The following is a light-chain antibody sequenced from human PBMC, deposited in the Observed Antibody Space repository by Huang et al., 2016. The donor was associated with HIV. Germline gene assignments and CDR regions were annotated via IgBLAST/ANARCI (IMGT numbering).Light chain of an antibody. Sequence: EIVLTQSPATLSLSPGERATLSCRASQSVSSYLAWYQQKPGQAPRLLIYDASNRATGIQARLSGSGSGTDFTLTISSLEPEDFAVYYCQQRSNWPPWTFGQGTKVEIK. J-gene: IGKJ1*01. CDR1: QSVSSY. V-gene: IGKV3-11*01. CDR3: QQRSNWPPWT. CDR2: DAS.